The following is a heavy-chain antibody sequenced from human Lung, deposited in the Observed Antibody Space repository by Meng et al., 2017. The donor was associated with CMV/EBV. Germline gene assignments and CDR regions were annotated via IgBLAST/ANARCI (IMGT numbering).Heavy chain of an antibody. J-gene: IGHJ4*02. CDR2: MNPNRGTT. Sequence: QLVRYGAWVKMLWASVKVSCKAAGYTFTSYDINWVRQGTGQGLEWMGWMNPNRGTTGYAQKFQGRVTMTRNISKSTAYMDLSSLRSEDTAVYYCATGVADFEYWGQGTLVTVSS. CDR3: ATGVADFEY. D-gene: IGHD6-19*01. CDR1: GYTFTSYD. V-gene: IGHV1-8*01.